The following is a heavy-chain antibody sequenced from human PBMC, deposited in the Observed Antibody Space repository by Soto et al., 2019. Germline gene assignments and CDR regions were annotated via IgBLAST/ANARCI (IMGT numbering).Heavy chain of an antibody. CDR1: GDSISSNNW. Sequence: QVQLQESGPGLVKPSGTLSLTCTVSGDSISSNNWWNWVRQPPGKGLEWIGEIYHSGSTNYNPSLSSRVIISVDTSTNQFSLRLSSVTAADTAIYYCARGLSLVVAGNRLGLPDYWGQGTLVTVSS. CDR3: ARGLSLVVAGNRLGLPDY. V-gene: IGHV4-4*02. J-gene: IGHJ4*02. D-gene: IGHD6-19*01. CDR2: IYHSGST.